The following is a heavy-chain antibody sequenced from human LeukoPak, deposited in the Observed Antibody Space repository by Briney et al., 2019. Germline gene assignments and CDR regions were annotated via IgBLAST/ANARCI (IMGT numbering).Heavy chain of an antibody. CDR1: GYNFTSYW. CDR3: ARRVGLVRDFDH. J-gene: IGHJ4*02. D-gene: IGHD6-19*01. V-gene: IGHV5-51*01. CDR2: IYPGDSDT. Sequence: GESLKISCKGSGYNFTSYWIGWVRQMPGKGLEWMGIIYPGDSDTRYSPSFQGQVTISVDKSISTAYLQWSSLRASDTAIYYCARRVGLVRDFDHWGQGTLVTVSS.